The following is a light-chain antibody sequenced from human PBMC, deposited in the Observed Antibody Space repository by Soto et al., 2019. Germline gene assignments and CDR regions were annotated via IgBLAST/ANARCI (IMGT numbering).Light chain of an antibody. Sequence: SYELTQPPSVSVSPGQTDSITCSGDKLGDKYACWYQQKPGQSPVLVIYQDSKRPSGIPERFSGSNSENTATLTISGTQAVDEADYYCQAWDSSSVVFGGGTKLTVL. CDR1: KLGDKY. CDR2: QDS. J-gene: IGLJ2*01. CDR3: QAWDSSSVV. V-gene: IGLV3-1*01.